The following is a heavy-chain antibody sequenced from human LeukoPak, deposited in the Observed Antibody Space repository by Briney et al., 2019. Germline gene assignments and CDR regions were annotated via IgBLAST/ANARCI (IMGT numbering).Heavy chain of an antibody. V-gene: IGHV3-23*01. CDR2: ITGDGDST. Sequence: GGSLRLSCAASGFTFSIYPMTWVRQAPGEGLVWVSTITGDGDSTYYADSVKGRFTISRANSKNTLFLQMKTLRAEDTAVYYCAKRGYDWPGDFDSWGQGTLVTVSS. J-gene: IGHJ4*02. CDR1: GFTFSIYP. CDR3: AKRGYDWPGDFDS. D-gene: IGHD5-12*01.